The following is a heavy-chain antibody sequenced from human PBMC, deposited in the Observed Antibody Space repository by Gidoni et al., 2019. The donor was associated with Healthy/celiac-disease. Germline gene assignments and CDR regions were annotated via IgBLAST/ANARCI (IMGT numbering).Heavy chain of an antibody. CDR1: GGSISSSRYY. Sequence: QLQLQESGPGLVKPSETLSLTCTVSGGSISSSRYYWGWIRQPPGKGLEWIGSIYYSGSTYYNPSLKSRVTISVDTSKNQFSLKLSSVTAADTAVYYCARRGSSGTFDIWGQGTMVTVSS. CDR2: IYYSGST. CDR3: ARRGSSGTFDI. J-gene: IGHJ3*02. V-gene: IGHV4-39*01. D-gene: IGHD1-26*01.